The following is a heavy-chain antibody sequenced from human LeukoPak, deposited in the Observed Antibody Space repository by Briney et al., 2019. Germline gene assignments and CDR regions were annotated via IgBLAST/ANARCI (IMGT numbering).Heavy chain of an antibody. Sequence: SVKVSCEASGGTFSSYAISWVRQAPGQGLEWMGGIIPIFGTANYAQKFQGRVTITADESTSTAYMELSSLRSEDTAVYYCARDVRGGYSYGYYFDYWGQGTLVTVSS. D-gene: IGHD5-18*01. CDR2: IIPIFGTA. J-gene: IGHJ4*02. CDR1: GGTFSSYA. CDR3: ARDVRGGYSYGYYFDY. V-gene: IGHV1-69*01.